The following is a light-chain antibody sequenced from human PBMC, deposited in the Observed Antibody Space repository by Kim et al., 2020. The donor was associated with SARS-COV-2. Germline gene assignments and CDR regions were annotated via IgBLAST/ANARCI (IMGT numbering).Light chain of an antibody. CDR1: NMENRN. CDR2: QDS. J-gene: IGLJ2*01. V-gene: IGLV3-9*01. Sequence: SVALGQTARMTCGGDNMENRNVHWYQQRPGQAPILLIYQDSKRPAGIPERFSGSNSGNTATLTISGVQARDEADYYCQVWDSRTVVFGGGTQLTVL. CDR3: QVWDSRTVV.